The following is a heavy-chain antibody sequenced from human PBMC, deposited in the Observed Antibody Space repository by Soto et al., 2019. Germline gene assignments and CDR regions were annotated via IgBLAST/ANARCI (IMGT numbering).Heavy chain of an antibody. D-gene: IGHD6-19*01. J-gene: IGHJ6*02. CDR2: ISYDGSNK. V-gene: IGHV3-30*18. CDR1: GFTFSSYG. Sequence: QVQLVESGGGVVQPGRSLRLSCAASGFTFSSYGMHWVRQAPGKGLEWVAVISYDGSNKYYADSVKGRFTISRDNSKNTLYLQMSSLRAEDTAVYYCVKYGSSGWPYFYDMDVWGQGTTVTVSS. CDR3: VKYGSSGWPYFYDMDV.